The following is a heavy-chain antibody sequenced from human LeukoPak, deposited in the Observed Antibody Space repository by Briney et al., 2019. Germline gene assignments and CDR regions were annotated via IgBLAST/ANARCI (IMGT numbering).Heavy chain of an antibody. CDR3: ASSSTAVAALFDY. D-gene: IGHD6-19*01. J-gene: IGHJ4*02. V-gene: IGHV3-23*01. Sequence: GGSLRLSCAASGFTFNSYGMHWVRQAPGKGLEWVSAISGSGGSTYYADSVKGRFTISRDNSKNTLYLQMNSLRAEDTAVYYCASSSTAVAALFDYWGQGTLVTVSS. CDR2: ISGSGGST. CDR1: GFTFNSYG.